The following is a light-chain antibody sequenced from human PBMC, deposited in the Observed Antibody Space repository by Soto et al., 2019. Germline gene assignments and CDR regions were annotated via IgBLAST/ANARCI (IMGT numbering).Light chain of an antibody. V-gene: IGLV2-23*01. CDR2: EGS. Sequence: QSVLTQPASVSGSPGQSITISCTGTSSDVGSYNLVSWYQQHPGKAPKLMIYEGSKRPSGVSNRFSGSKSGNTASLTISGLQAEDEADYYYCSYADSSTYVFGTGTKLTVL. CDR1: SSDVGSYNL. CDR3: CSYADSSTYV. J-gene: IGLJ1*01.